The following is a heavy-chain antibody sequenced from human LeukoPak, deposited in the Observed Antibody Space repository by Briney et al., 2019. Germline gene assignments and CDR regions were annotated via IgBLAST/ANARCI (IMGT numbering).Heavy chain of an antibody. CDR3: ARDRSITIFGVVSYFDY. J-gene: IGHJ4*02. D-gene: IGHD3-3*01. Sequence: GGSLRLSCAASGFTFSSYSMNWVRQAPGKGLEWVSYISSSSSTIYYADSVKGRFTISRDNAKNSLYLQMNSLRAEDTAVYYCARDRSITIFGVVSYFDYWGQGTLVTVSS. CDR2: ISSSSSTI. CDR1: GFTFSSYS. V-gene: IGHV3-48*01.